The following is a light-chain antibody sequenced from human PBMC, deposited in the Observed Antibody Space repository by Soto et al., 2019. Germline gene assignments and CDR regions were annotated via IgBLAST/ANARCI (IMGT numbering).Light chain of an antibody. CDR3: KSYAGSNTYH. V-gene: IGLV2-8*01. CDR2: EVV. J-gene: IGLJ1*01. Sequence: QSALTQPPSASGSPGQSVTISCTGTKNDISDYDFVSWYQHHPGEAPRLIIYEVVQRPSGVPDRFSGSKSGNTASLTVSGLQAADEADYFCKSYAGSNTYHFGSGRMVTIL. CDR1: KNDISDYDF.